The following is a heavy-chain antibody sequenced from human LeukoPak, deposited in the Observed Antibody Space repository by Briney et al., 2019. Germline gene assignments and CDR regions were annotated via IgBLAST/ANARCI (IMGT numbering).Heavy chain of an antibody. D-gene: IGHD2-2*01. V-gene: IGHV3-23*01. CDR3: AKDGAGGYCSSTSCYEFDY. CDR1: GFTFSSYA. Sequence: GGSLRLSCAASGFTFSSYAMSWVRQAPGKGLEWVSAISGSGSSTYYADSVKGRFTISRDNSKNTLYLQMNSLRAEDTAVYFCAKDGAGGYCSSTSCYEFDYWGQGTLVTVSS. CDR2: ISGSGSST. J-gene: IGHJ4*02.